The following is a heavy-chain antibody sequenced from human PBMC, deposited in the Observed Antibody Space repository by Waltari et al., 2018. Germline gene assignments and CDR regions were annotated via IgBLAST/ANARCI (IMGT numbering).Heavy chain of an antibody. Sequence: EVQLVAAVGGLVQPGGSLRLACAASVFTFSSYSMNWVRQAPGKGLEWVSYISSSSSTIYYADSVKGRFTISRDNAKNSLYLQMNSLRAEDTAVYYCAGGGDSGSSSHFDYWGQGTLVTVSS. CDR1: VFTFSSYS. D-gene: IGHD1-26*01. V-gene: IGHV3-48*04. J-gene: IGHJ4*02. CDR2: ISSSSSTI. CDR3: AGGGDSGSSSHFDY.